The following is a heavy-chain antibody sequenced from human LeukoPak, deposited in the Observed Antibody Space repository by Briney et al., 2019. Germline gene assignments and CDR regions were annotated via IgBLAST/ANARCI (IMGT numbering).Heavy chain of an antibody. J-gene: IGHJ4*02. D-gene: IGHD3-10*01. CDR3: ARAVRGVLLFFDY. Sequence: SETLSLTCTVSGGSISSGDYYWSWIRQPPGKGLEWIGYIYYSGSTYYNPSLKSRVTISVDTSKNQFSLKLSSVTAAGTAVYYCARAVRGVLLFFDYWGQGTLVTVSS. CDR2: IYYSGST. V-gene: IGHV4-30-4*01. CDR1: GGSISSGDYY.